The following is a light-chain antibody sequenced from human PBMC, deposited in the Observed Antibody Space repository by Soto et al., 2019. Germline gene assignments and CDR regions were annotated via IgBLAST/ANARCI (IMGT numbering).Light chain of an antibody. CDR2: DVS. CDR1: SSDVGGYNY. Sequence: QSSLTQPASVSGSPGQSITISCTGISSDVGGYNYVSWYQQHPGKAPKLMIYDVSNRPSGVSNRFSASKSVNTASLTISGLQAEDEADYYCSSYTSSNTLVFGPGTKVTVL. CDR3: SSYTSSNTLV. V-gene: IGLV2-14*01. J-gene: IGLJ1*01.